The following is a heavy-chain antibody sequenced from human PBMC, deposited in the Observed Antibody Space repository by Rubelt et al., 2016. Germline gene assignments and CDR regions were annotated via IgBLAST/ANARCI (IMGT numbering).Heavy chain of an antibody. Sequence: QVQLVQSGAEVKKPGASVKVSCKASGYTFTSYAMHWVRQAPGQRLEWMGWINAGNGNTTYSQKFQGRVTITRDTSASTAYMGLSSLRAEDSAVYYCARFALPAVTTAYYYYALDVWGQGTTVTVSS. CDR1: GYTFTSYA. V-gene: IGHV1-3*01. CDR2: INAGNGNT. CDR3: ARFALPAVTTAYYYYALDV. J-gene: IGHJ6*02. D-gene: IGHD4-17*01.